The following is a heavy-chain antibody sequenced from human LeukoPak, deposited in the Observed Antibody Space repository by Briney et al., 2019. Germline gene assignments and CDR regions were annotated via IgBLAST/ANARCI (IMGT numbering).Heavy chain of an antibody. Sequence: ASVKVSCKASGYTFTSYGISWVRPAPGQGLEWMGWISAYNGNTNYAQKLQGRVTMTTDTSTSTAYMELRSLRSDDTAVYYCARGIVVPAAMILSWFDPWGQGTLVAVSS. V-gene: IGHV1-18*01. CDR2: ISAYNGNT. CDR3: ARGIVVPAAMILSWFDP. J-gene: IGHJ5*02. CDR1: GYTFTSYG. D-gene: IGHD2-2*01.